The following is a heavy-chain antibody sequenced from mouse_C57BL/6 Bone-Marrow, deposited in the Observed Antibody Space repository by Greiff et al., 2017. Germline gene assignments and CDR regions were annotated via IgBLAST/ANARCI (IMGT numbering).Heavy chain of an antibody. CDR2: IRNKANGYTT. Sequence: EVQLVESGGGLVQPGGSLSLSCAASGFTFTDYYMSWVRQPPGKALEWLGFIRNKANGYTTEYSASVKGRFTISRDNSQSILYLQMNALRAEDSATYYCARSTVVAKGFAYWGQGTLVTVSA. V-gene: IGHV7-3*01. CDR3: ARSTVVAKGFAY. CDR1: GFTFTDYY. D-gene: IGHD1-1*01. J-gene: IGHJ3*01.